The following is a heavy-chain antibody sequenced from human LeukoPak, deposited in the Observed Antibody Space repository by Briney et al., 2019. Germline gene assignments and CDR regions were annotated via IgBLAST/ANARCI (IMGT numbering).Heavy chain of an antibody. CDR2: IYSGGST. CDR3: ARVRYSSAGDDYFDY. D-gene: IGHD6-25*01. CDR1: GFTVSSNY. Sequence: GGSLRLSCAASGFTVSSNYMSWVRQAPGKGLEWVSVIYSGGSTYYADSVKGRFTISRDNSKNTLYLQMNSLRAEDTAVYYCARVRYSSAGDDYFDYWGQGTLVTVSS. V-gene: IGHV3-53*01. J-gene: IGHJ4*02.